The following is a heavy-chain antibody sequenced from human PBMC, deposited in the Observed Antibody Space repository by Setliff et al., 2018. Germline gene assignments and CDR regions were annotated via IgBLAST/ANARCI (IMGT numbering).Heavy chain of an antibody. CDR3: AKSMTTVTTGGNEAFDI. D-gene: IGHD4-17*01. Sequence: ASVKVSCKTSGYTFTTYGISWVRQAPGQGLEWMGWISAYNGATNYAQKLQGRVTLTTETSTDTAYMEVRSLTTEDTAVYYCAKSMTTVTTGGNEAFDIWGQGTMVTVSS. CDR2: ISAYNGAT. V-gene: IGHV1-18*04. CDR1: GYTFTTYG. J-gene: IGHJ3*02.